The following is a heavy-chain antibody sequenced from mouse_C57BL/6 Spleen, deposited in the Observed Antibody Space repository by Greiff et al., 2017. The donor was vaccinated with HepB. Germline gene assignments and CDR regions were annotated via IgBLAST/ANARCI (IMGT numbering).Heavy chain of an antibody. Sequence: QVQLQQPGAELVKPGASVKLSCKASGYTFTSYWMQWVKQRPGQGLEWIGEIDPSDSYTNYNQKFKGKATLTVDTSSSTAYMQLSSLTSEDSAVYYCARGGIYYDYVSDYWGQGTTLTVSS. CDR2: IDPSDSYT. CDR3: ARGGIYYDYVSDY. D-gene: IGHD2-4*01. V-gene: IGHV1-50*01. CDR1: GYTFTSYW. J-gene: IGHJ2*01.